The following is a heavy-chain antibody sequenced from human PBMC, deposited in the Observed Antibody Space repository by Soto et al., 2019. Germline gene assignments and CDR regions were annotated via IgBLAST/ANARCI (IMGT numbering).Heavy chain of an antibody. CDR1: AYTFTDYY. CDR2: INPNSGGS. Sequence: ASVKVSCKASAYTFTDYYIHWVRQAPGQGLEWMGWINPNSGGSYFAQKFLGRVTMTRDTSITTAYMELSRLRSDDTAVYYCARALPEIRMMEGGSFDPWGQGNVVTVSS. D-gene: IGHD1-1*01. CDR3: ARALPEIRMMEGGSFDP. V-gene: IGHV1-2*02. J-gene: IGHJ5*02.